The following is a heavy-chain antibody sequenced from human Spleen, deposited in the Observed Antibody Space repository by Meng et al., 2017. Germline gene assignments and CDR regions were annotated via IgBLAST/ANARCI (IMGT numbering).Heavy chain of an antibody. D-gene: IGHD4-11*01. CDR1: GGSFSDYY. CDR3: ARGPTTMAHDFDY. Sequence: QSQHWCAGLLNLQETLPLTCVVSGGSFSDYYWSWILQPPGKGLEWIGEINHSGSTNYNPSLESRATISVDTSQNNLSLKLSSVTAADSAVYYCARGPTTMAHDFDYWGQGTLVTVSS. J-gene: IGHJ4*02. V-gene: IGHV4-34*01. CDR2: INHSGST.